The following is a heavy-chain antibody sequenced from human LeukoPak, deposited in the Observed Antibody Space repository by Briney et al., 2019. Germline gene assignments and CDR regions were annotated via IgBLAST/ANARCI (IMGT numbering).Heavy chain of an antibody. CDR2: ISSSGSTI. J-gene: IGHJ6*04. D-gene: IGHD3-10*02. CDR3: AELGITMIGGV. V-gene: IGHV3-48*04. CDR1: GFTFSSNF. Sequence: PGGSLRLSCAASGFTFSSNFMSWVRQAPGKGLEWVSYISSSGSTIYYADSVKGRFTISRDNAKDSLYLQMNSLRAEDTAVYYCAELGITMIGGVWGKGTTVTISS.